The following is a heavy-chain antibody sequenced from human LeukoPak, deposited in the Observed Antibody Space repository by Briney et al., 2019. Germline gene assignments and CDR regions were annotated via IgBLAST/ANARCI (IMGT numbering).Heavy chain of an antibody. J-gene: IGHJ4*02. CDR2: IYYSGST. V-gene: IGHV4-59*08. Sequence: SETLSLTWTVSGGSIRSYYWSWIRQSPGKGLEWIGYIYYSGSTYYKSSLESRLTISVDRSKNQFSLKLNSVTAADTAVYYCARHKCLRRGRSCYGFRLGYFDYWGQGTLVTVSS. CDR1: GGSIRSYY. D-gene: IGHD2-15*01. CDR3: ARHKCLRRGRSCYGFRLGYFDY.